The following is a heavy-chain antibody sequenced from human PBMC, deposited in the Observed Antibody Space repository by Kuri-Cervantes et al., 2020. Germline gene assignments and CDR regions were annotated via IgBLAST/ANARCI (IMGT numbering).Heavy chain of an antibody. CDR2: ISYDGKNQ. CDR3: ARAGVTGTRGWFNS. V-gene: IGHV3-30*04. Sequence: GGPLRLSCEASGFTFSSDSLHWVRQAPGKRLEWVAVISYDGKNQYYPDSVKGRFTISRDDSKNALYLQMNSLRAEDAAMYYCARAGVTGTRGWFNSWGKGTLVTVSS. D-gene: IGHD1-7*01. CDR1: GFTFSSDS. J-gene: IGHJ5*01.